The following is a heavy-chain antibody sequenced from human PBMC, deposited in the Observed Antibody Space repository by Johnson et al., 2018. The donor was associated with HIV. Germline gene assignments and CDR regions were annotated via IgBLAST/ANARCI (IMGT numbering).Heavy chain of an antibody. Sequence: VQLVESGGGLVKPGGSLRLSCAASGFTFSNVWMTWVRQAPGKGLEWVGRIKRKIEGETTDYAAPVKGRFTISRDDSKNTLYLQMNSLTTEDTAVYYCTTAIVIDAFEIWGQGTMVTVSS. CDR3: TTAIVIDAFEI. CDR1: GFTFSNVW. J-gene: IGHJ3*02. D-gene: IGHD3-16*02. CDR2: IKRKIEGETT. V-gene: IGHV3-15*01.